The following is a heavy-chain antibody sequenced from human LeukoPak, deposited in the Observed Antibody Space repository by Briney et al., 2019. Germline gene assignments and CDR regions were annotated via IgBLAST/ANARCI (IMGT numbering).Heavy chain of an antibody. CDR3: ARDNSVGDYAWWFDP. CDR2: ISAYNGNT. CDR1: GYTFTSYG. D-gene: IGHD1-26*01. J-gene: IGHJ5*02. V-gene: IGHV1-18*01. Sequence: GASVKVSCKASGYTFTSYGISWVRQAPGQGLEWMGWISAYNGNTNYAQKLQGRVTMTTDTSTSTDYMELSSLRSEDTAVYYCARDNSVGDYAWWFDPWGQGTLVTVSS.